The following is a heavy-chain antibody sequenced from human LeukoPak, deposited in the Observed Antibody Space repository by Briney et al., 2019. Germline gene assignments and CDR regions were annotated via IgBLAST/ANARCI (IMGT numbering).Heavy chain of an antibody. CDR1: GFSFSSYA. CDR3: TKGGGSSIVAPGTRYFHH. D-gene: IGHD6-13*01. V-gene: IGHV3-23*01. J-gene: IGHJ1*01. CDR2: MKGGGGDT. Sequence: PGGSLRLSCAASGFSFSSYAMSWVRQAPARGLEWVSSMKGGGGDTFYADSVKGRFTLSRDDSRNTVYLQLNSLRVEDTAVYYCTKGGGSSIVAPGTRYFHHWGQGTLVTVSS.